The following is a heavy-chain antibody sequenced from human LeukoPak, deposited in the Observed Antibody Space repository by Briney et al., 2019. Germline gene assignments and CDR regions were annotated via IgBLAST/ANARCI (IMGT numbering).Heavy chain of an antibody. CDR3: ARYVDSPYYDILTGYYRGNDAFDI. V-gene: IGHV4-59*01. J-gene: IGHJ3*02. Sequence: SETLSLTCTVSGGSISSYYWSWIRQPPGKGLEWIGYIYYSGSTNYNPSLKSRVTISVDTSKNQFSLKLSSVTAADTAVYYCARYVDSPYYDILTGYYRGNDAFDIWGQGTMVTVSP. D-gene: IGHD3-9*01. CDR2: IYYSGST. CDR1: GGSISSYY.